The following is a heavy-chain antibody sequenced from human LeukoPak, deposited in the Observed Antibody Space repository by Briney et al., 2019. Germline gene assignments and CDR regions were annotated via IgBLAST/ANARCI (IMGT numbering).Heavy chain of an antibody. Sequence: ASVKVSCKASGYTFTSYYMHWVRQAPGQGLEWMGIINPSGGSTSYAQKFQGRVTMTRNTSISTAYMELSSLRSEDTAVYYCARGYPSWLQQEGFDYWGQGTLVTVSS. CDR2: INPSGGST. D-gene: IGHD5-24*01. CDR1: GYTFTSYY. CDR3: ARGYPSWLQQEGFDY. J-gene: IGHJ4*02. V-gene: IGHV1-46*01.